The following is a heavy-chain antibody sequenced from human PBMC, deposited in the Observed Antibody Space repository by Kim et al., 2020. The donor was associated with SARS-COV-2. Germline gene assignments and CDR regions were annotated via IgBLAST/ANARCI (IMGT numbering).Heavy chain of an antibody. J-gene: IGHJ5*02. CDR3: ARGQGDYSNYNIWFDP. Sequence: SETLSLTCTVSGGSISSYYWSWIRQPPGKGLEWIGYIYYSGSTNYNPSLKSRVTISVDTSKNQFSLKLSSVTAADTAVYYCARGQGDYSNYNIWFDPWGQGTLVTVSS. V-gene: IGHV4-59*01. D-gene: IGHD4-4*01. CDR2: IYYSGST. CDR1: GGSISSYY.